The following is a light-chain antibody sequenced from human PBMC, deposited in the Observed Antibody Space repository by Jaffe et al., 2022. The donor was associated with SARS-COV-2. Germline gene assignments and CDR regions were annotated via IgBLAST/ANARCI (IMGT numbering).Light chain of an antibody. J-gene: IGLJ1*01. CDR2: RND. Sequence: QSVLTQPPSASGTPGQRVTISCSGSSSNLGSNYVYWYQQLPRTAPKLLIYRNDQRPSGVPDRFSGSKSGTSASLAIRGLRSEDEADYYCAAWDDSLSGFVFGAGTKVTVL. CDR1: SSNLGSNY. V-gene: IGLV1-47*01. CDR3: AAWDDSLSGFV.